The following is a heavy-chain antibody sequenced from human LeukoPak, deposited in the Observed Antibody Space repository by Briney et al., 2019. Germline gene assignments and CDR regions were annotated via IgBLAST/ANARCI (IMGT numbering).Heavy chain of an antibody. CDR3: ARLIVGAKFDY. J-gene: IGHJ4*02. CDR2: INPNSGDT. D-gene: IGHD1-26*01. CDR1: GGTFSSYA. V-gene: IGHV1-2*02. Sequence: ASVKVSCKASGGTFSSYAISWVRQAPGQGLEWMGWINPNSGDTYFAQSFQGRVTMTRDTSINTAYMELSGLRSDDTAVYYCARLIVGAKFDYWGQGTLVSVSS.